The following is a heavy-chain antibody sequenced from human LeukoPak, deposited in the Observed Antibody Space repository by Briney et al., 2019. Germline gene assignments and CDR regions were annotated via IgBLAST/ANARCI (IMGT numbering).Heavy chain of an antibody. D-gene: IGHD2-15*01. J-gene: IGHJ5*02. CDR3: ARASRDGGSARINWFDP. CDR2: INHSGSI. CDR1: GGSFSVYY. V-gene: IGHV4-34*01. Sequence: SETLSLTCAVYGGSFSVYYWSWIRQPPGKGLEWIGEINHSGSINYNPSLKSRVTISVDTSKNQFSLKLSSVTAADTAVYYCARASRDGGSARINWFDPWGQGTLVTVSS.